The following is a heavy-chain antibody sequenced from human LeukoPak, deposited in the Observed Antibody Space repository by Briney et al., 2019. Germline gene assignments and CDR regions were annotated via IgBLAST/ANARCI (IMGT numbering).Heavy chain of an antibody. CDR3: ARGFPSSSRWFDP. D-gene: IGHD6-6*01. CDR1: GGTFSGYY. J-gene: IGHJ5*02. CDR2: INHRGST. V-gene: IGHV4-34*01. Sequence: SETLSLTCAVYGGTFSGYYWSWIRQPPGKGLEWIGDINHRGSTHYNPSLKSRVTISVDTSNNQFSLKLHSVTAADTAVYYCARGFPSSSRWFDPWGQGTLVTVSS.